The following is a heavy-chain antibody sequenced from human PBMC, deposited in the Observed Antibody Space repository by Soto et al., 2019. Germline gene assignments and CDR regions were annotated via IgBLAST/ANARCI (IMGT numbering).Heavy chain of an antibody. J-gene: IGHJ3*02. CDR2: IYSGGST. V-gene: IGHV3-53*01. CDR3: ARDTMTATYAFDI. Sequence: GWSLRLCWAASGFTVSSNYMSWVRQAPGKGLEWVSVIYSGGSTYYADSVKGRFTISRDNSKNTLYLQMNSLRAEDTAVYYCARDTMTATYAFDIWGQGTMVTVSS. CDR1: GFTVSSNY.